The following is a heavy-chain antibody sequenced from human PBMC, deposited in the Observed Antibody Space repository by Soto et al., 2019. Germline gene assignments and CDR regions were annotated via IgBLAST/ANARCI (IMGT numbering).Heavy chain of an antibody. CDR2: IKQDGSEK. V-gene: IGHV3-7*01. Sequence: GGSLRLSCAASGFTFSSYWMSWVRQAPGKGLEWVANIKQDGSEKYYVDSVKGRFTISRDNAKNSLYLQTNSLRAEDTAVYYCAREAIAVAGTGFDYWGQGTLVTVSS. CDR1: GFTFSSYW. CDR3: AREAIAVAGTGFDY. D-gene: IGHD6-19*01. J-gene: IGHJ4*02.